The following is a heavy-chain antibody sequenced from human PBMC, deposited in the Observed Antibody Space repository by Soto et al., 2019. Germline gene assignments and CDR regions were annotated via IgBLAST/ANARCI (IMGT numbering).Heavy chain of an antibody. J-gene: IGHJ6*03. CDR1: GFIFADYA. D-gene: IGHD3-10*01. V-gene: IGHV3-49*03. Sequence: EVQLVESGGGLVQPGRSLRLSCTASGFIFADYAMAWFRQSPGKGLEWVGFIRAKAFSGTTEYAAAVEGRFTISRDDSKSIAYLQMNSLQAEDTAMYYWAREAGTIPRRRGDVEVWGKGTTVTVSS. CDR3: AREAGTIPRRRGDVEV. CDR2: IRAKAFSGTT.